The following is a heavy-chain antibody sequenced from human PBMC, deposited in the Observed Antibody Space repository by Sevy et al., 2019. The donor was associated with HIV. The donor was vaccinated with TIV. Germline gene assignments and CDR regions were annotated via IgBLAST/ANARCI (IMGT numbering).Heavy chain of an antibody. CDR2: ISSSGTII. CDR1: GLNVSDYF. Sequence: GGSLRLSCAASGLNVSDYFMSWIRQAPGKRPEWVSHISSSGTIIYYADSVKGRFTISRDNAKNSLYLQMNSLRAEDTAIYYCARDLASGSFFSLYFDYWGQRTLVTVSS. CDR3: ARDLASGSFFSLYFDY. V-gene: IGHV3-11*01. J-gene: IGHJ4*02. D-gene: IGHD3-10*01.